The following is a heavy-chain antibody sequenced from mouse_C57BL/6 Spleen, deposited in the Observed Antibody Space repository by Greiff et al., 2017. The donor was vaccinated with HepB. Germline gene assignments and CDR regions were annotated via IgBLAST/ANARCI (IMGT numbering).Heavy chain of an antibody. D-gene: IGHD1-1*01. CDR2: IDPSDSYT. J-gene: IGHJ4*01. CDR3: ARPSYGSSYDYYAMDY. Sequence: VQLQQPGAELVMPGASVKLSCKASGYTFTSYWMHWVKQRPGQGLEWIGEIDPSDSYTNYNQKFKGKSTLTVDKSSSTAYMQLSSLTSEDSAVYYCARPSYGSSYDYYAMDYWGQGTSVTVSS. V-gene: IGHV1-69*01. CDR1: GYTFTSYW.